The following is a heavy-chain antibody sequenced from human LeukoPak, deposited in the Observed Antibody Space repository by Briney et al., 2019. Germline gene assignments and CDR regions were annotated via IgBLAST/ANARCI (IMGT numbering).Heavy chain of an antibody. Sequence: GGSLRLSCAASGFTFSVYYMSWIRQAPGKGLEWVSYISSSSSYTNYADSVKGRFTISRDNAKNSLYLQMNSLRAEDTAVYYCARAPSPMVPYYFDYWGQGTLVTVSS. CDR1: GFTFSVYY. J-gene: IGHJ4*02. CDR3: ARAPSPMVPYYFDY. CDR2: ISSSSSYT. V-gene: IGHV3-11*06. D-gene: IGHD3-10*01.